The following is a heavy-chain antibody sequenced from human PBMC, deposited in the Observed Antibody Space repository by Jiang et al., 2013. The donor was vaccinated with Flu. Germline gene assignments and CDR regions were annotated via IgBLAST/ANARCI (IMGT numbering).Heavy chain of an antibody. CDR1: GFTFSSYG. Sequence: QLLESGGGVVQPGRSLRLSCAASGFTFSSYGMHWVRQAPGKGLEWVAVIWYDGSNKYYADSVKGRFTISRDNSKNTLYLQMNSLRAEDTAVYYCARSDILTSGVDYWGQGTLVTVSS. V-gene: IGHV3-33*01. D-gene: IGHD3-9*01. CDR3: ARSDILTSGVDY. CDR2: IWYDGSNK. J-gene: IGHJ4*02.